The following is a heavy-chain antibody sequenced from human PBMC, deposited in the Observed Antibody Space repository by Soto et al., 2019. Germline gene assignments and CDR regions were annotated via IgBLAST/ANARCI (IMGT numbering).Heavy chain of an antibody. CDR1: GGSVSSESYS. D-gene: IGHD2-21*01. J-gene: IGHJ5*02. Sequence: PSETLSLTCSVSGGSVSSESYSWSWIRQTPGKGLEWIGNVENSGSTKYNPSLKSRVTISVDTSKNQFSLKLSSVTGADTAVYYCARERGDSHWIDPWGQGTLVTVSS. V-gene: IGHV4-61*01. CDR2: VENSGST. CDR3: ARERGDSHWIDP.